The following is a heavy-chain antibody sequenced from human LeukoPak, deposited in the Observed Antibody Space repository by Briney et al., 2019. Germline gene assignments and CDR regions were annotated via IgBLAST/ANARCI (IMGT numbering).Heavy chain of an antibody. CDR3: TTRTLSIAVAGMDYFDY. Sequence: GGSLRLSCAASGFTFSNAWMSWVRQAPGKGLEWVGRIKSKTDGGTTDYAAPVKGRFTISRDDSKNTLYLRMNSLKTEDTAVYYCTTRTLSIAVAGMDYFDYWGQGTLVTVSS. CDR1: GFTFSNAW. D-gene: IGHD6-19*01. V-gene: IGHV3-15*01. CDR2: IKSKTDGGTT. J-gene: IGHJ4*02.